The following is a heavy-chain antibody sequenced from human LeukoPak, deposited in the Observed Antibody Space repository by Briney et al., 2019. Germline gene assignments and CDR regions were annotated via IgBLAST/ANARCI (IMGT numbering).Heavy chain of an antibody. D-gene: IGHD6-13*01. CDR3: AKGGTGYSSSWYGSYFDY. V-gene: IGHV3-23*01. CDR1: GFTFSSYA. Sequence: QSGGSLRLSCAASGFTFSSYAMSWVRQAPGKGLEWVSAISGSGGSTYYADSVKGRFTISRDNSKNTLYLQMNSLRAEDTAVYYCAKGGTGYSSSWYGSYFDYWGQGTLVTVSS. J-gene: IGHJ4*02. CDR2: ISGSGGST.